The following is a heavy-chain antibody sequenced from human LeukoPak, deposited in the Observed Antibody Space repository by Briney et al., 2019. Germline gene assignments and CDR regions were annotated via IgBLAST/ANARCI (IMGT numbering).Heavy chain of an antibody. CDR3: ARAFQYGSGTYPYSL. Sequence: GGSLRLSCAASGFTFSNNDMTWVRQAPGKGLQWVSGLYSGGSTTYADSVKGRFSISRDNLKNTLYLQMNSLRAEDTAVYYCARAFQYGSGTYPYSLWGQGTLVTVSS. J-gene: IGHJ4*02. CDR1: GFTFSNND. CDR2: LYSGGST. D-gene: IGHD3-10*01. V-gene: IGHV3-66*01.